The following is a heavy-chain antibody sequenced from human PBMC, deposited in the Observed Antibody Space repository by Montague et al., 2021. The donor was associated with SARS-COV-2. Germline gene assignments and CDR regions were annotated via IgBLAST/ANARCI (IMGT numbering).Heavy chain of an antibody. J-gene: IGHJ4*02. CDR1: GGSISSGSYY. Sequence: TLSLTCSVSGGSISSGSYYWSWIRQPAGKGLEWIGRIYVNGRIIISGRTKYNPSLKSRVIISLDTSKNQFSLKLSSVTAADTAVYYCVSSVGLIEMSETSFDYWGQGTLVTVSS. CDR2: IYVNGRIIISGRT. V-gene: IGHV4-61*02. CDR3: VSSVGLIEMSETSFDY. D-gene: IGHD5-24*01.